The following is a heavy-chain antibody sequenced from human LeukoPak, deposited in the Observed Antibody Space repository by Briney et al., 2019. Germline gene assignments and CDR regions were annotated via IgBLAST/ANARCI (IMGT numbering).Heavy chain of an antibody. CDR3: AREGLWFGELFELGWFDP. J-gene: IGHJ5*02. D-gene: IGHD3-10*01. CDR1: GGSISSGSYY. Sequence: SQTLSLTCTVSGGSISSGSYYWSWIRQPAGKGLEWIGRIYTSGSTNYNPSLKSRVTISVDTSKNQFSLKLSSVTAADTAVYYCAREGLWFGELFELGWFDPWGQGTLVTVSS. CDR2: IYTSGST. V-gene: IGHV4-61*02.